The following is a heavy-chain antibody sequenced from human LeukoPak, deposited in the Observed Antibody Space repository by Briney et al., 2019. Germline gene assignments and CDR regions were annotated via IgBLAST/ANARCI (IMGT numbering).Heavy chain of an antibody. Sequence: SETLSLTCTVSGCSISSSSYYWGWIRQPPGKGLEWIGSIYYSGSTYYNPSLKSRVTISVDTSKNQFSLKLSSVTAADTAVYYCARETSDYGSGSYYNLDYWGQGTLVTVSS. D-gene: IGHD3-10*01. CDR2: IYYSGST. CDR1: GCSISSSSYY. CDR3: ARETSDYGSGSYYNLDY. V-gene: IGHV4-39*02. J-gene: IGHJ4*02.